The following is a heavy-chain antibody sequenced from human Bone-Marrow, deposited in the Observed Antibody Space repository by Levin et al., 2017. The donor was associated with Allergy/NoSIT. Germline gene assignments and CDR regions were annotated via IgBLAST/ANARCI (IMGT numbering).Heavy chain of an antibody. V-gene: IGHV3-21*06. D-gene: IGHD3-3*02. CDR2: ITSSPSHI. J-gene: IGHJ6*02. Sequence: GASVKVSCTASGFTFILFGMNWVRQAPGKGLEWVSSITSSPSHIYYADSVKGRFTISRDNAKNSLYLQMNSLRVEDTAVYYCARDRIYGILRNYGMDVWGQGTTVTVSS. CDR1: GFTFILFG. CDR3: ARDRIYGILRNYGMDV.